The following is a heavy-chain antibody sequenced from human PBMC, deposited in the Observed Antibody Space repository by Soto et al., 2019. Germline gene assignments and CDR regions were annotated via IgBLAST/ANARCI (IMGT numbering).Heavy chain of an antibody. Sequence: GASVKVSCKASGGTYSSYISSWVRQSPGQGPEWMGWVSAYNGNTNYAQKLQGRVTMTTDTSTSTAYMELRSLRSDDTAVYYCARFGCGGDCYGNAAFDIWGQGTMVTVPS. CDR2: VSAYNGNT. CDR1: GGTYSSYI. V-gene: IGHV1-18*01. CDR3: ARFGCGGDCYGNAAFDI. J-gene: IGHJ3*02. D-gene: IGHD2-21*02.